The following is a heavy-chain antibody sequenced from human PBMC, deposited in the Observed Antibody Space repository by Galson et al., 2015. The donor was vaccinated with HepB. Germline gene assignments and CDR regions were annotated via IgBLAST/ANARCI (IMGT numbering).Heavy chain of an antibody. J-gene: IGHJ6*02. D-gene: IGHD2-2*01. V-gene: IGHV1-18*01. CDR2: ISAYNGNT. CDR1: GYTFTSYG. Sequence: SVKVSCKASGYTFTSYGISWVRQAPGQGLEWMGWISAYNGNTNYAQKLQGRVTMTTDTSTSTAYMELRSLRSDDTAVYYCARVEPAAISMGYYYYGMDVWGQGTTVTVSS. CDR3: ARVEPAAISMGYYYYGMDV.